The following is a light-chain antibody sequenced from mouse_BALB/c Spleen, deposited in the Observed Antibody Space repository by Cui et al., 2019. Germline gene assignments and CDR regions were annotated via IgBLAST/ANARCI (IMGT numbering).Light chain of an antibody. V-gene: IGKV6-15*01. CDR1: QNVGTN. Sequence: DIVMTQSQKFMSTSVGDRVSVTCKASQNVGTNVAWYQQKPGQSPKALIYSAYYRYSGVPDRFTGSGSGTDCTLTISNVQSEDLAEYFCQQYNSYPPYTFGGGTKLEIK. J-gene: IGKJ2*01. CDR2: SAY. CDR3: QQYNSYPPYT.